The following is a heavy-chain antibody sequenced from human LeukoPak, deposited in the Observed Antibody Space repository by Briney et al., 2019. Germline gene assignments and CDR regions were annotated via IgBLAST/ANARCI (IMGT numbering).Heavy chain of an antibody. J-gene: IGHJ4*02. V-gene: IGHV1-18*01. CDR2: ISAYNGNT. CDR3: ARGMFCGGDCYGDDY. Sequence: ASVKVSCKASGYTFTSYGISWVRQAPGQGLEWMGWISAYNGNTDYAQKLQGRVTMTTDTSTSTAYMELRSLRSDDTAVYYCARGMFCGGDCYGDDYWGQGTLVTVSS. D-gene: IGHD2-21*01. CDR1: GYTFTSYG.